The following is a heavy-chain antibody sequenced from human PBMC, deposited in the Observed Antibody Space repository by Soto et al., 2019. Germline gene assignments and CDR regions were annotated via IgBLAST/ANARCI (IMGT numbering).Heavy chain of an antibody. CDR2: IYYTGST. Sequence: SETLSLTCTVSGDSISNYYWNWIRQPPGKGLEWIGFIYYTGSTNYNPSLKSRVTISLDPSKNQFSLKLNSVTAADTAVYYCARDPSRWYFDLWGRGTLVTVSS. J-gene: IGHJ2*01. CDR1: GDSISNYY. CDR3: ARDPSRWYFDL. V-gene: IGHV4-59*01.